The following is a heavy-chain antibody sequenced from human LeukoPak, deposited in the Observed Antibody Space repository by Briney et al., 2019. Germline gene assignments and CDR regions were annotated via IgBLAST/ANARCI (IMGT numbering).Heavy chain of an antibody. CDR1: GFTFSSYN. D-gene: IGHD3-22*01. CDR3: ARDGGDYYDSSGYPFHH. CDR2: ITSSSTTI. J-gene: IGHJ1*01. V-gene: IGHV3-48*04. Sequence: GGSLRLSCAASGFTFSSYNMNWVRQAPGKGLEWVSYITSSSTTIYYADSVKGRFTISRDNAKKSLYLQMNSLRAGDTAVYYCARDGGDYYDSSGYPFHHWGQGTLVTVSS.